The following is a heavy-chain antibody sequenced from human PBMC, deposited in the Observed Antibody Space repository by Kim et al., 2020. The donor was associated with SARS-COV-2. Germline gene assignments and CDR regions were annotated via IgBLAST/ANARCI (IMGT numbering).Heavy chain of an antibody. V-gene: IGHV4-4*07. D-gene: IGHD6-13*01. CDR3: AKSRTIAEAVDS. Sequence: SETLSLTCTISGGSISSYYWSWIRQPAGKGLEWIGRIYASGSTNYSPSLKSRVTMSVDTSKNQFSLRLNSVTAADTAIYYCAKSRTIAEAVDSWGQGTL. J-gene: IGHJ4*02. CDR2: IYASGST. CDR1: GGSISSYY.